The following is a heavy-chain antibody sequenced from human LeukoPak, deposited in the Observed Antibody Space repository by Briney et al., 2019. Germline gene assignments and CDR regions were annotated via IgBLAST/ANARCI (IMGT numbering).Heavy chain of an antibody. D-gene: IGHD3-22*01. V-gene: IGHV3-23*01. Sequence: GGSLRLSCAASGFTFSSYAMSWVRQAPGKGLEWVSAISGSGGSTYYADSVKGRFTISRDNSKNTLYLHMNSLRAEDTAVYYCAKGYYYDSSGFNWFDPWGQGTLVTVSS. J-gene: IGHJ5*02. CDR2: ISGSGGST. CDR1: GFTFSSYA. CDR3: AKGYYYDSSGFNWFDP.